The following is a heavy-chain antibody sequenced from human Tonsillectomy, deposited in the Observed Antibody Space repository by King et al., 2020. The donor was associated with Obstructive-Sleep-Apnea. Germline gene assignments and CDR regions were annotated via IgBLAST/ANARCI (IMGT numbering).Heavy chain of an antibody. CDR3: AKSYSSGWNVPFDH. Sequence: VQLVESGGDLVQPGRSLRLSCAASGFTFDDYGMHWVRQAPGKGLEWVSGISWNSGSIGYADSVKGRFTISRDNAKNSLYLQMNSLRAEDTALYYCAKSYSSGWNVPFDHWGQGTQVTVSS. V-gene: IGHV3-9*01. CDR2: ISWNSGSI. J-gene: IGHJ4*02. CDR1: GFTFDDYG. D-gene: IGHD6-19*01.